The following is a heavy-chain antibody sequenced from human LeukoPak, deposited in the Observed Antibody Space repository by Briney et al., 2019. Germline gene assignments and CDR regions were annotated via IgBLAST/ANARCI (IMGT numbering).Heavy chain of an antibody. D-gene: IGHD2-2*01. J-gene: IGHJ5*02. V-gene: IGHV4-39*01. Sequence: SETRSLTCTVFGASLISSRNSGVWRRQPPGKGLEWVGSIYYDGCTYSNSALKSRATISADTSRGQFSLKLNSVIAADTAVYYCGRRGLLVPASWGQGTLVTVSS. CDR2: IYYDGCT. CDR3: GRRGLLVPAS. CDR1: GASLISSRNS.